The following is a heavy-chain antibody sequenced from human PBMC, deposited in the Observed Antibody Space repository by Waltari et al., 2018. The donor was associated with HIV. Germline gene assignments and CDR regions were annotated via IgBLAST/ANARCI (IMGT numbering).Heavy chain of an antibody. V-gene: IGHV3-23*01. D-gene: IGHD6-13*01. Sequence: VQLLESGGGLVQPGGSVGLACAASGITIVSYAIGCISPAPGRGLEWVSGISGSGGRTEYADSLKRLFTISTDNSQNTPYLQMNSLSAEEAGVYDCGEDNTVAAACPGAFDSWGQGRMVTVSS. J-gene: IGHJ3*02. CDR1: GITIVSYA. CDR2: ISGSGGRT. CDR3: GEDNTVAAACPGAFDS.